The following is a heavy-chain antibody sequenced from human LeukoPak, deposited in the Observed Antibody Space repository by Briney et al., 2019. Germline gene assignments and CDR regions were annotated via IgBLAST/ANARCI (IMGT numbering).Heavy chain of an antibody. CDR3: ARGKVGATTFDY. Sequence: PSETLSLTCTVSGGSISSGDYYWSWIRQPPGKGLEWIGYIYYSGSTYYNPSLKSRVTISVGTSKNQFSLKLSSVTAADTAVYYCARGKVGATTFDYWGQGTLVTVSS. CDR2: IYYSGST. J-gene: IGHJ4*02. D-gene: IGHD1-26*01. V-gene: IGHV4-30-4*08. CDR1: GGSISSGDYY.